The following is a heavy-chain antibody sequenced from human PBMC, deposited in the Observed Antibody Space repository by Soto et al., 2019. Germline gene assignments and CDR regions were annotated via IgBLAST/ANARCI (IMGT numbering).Heavy chain of an antibody. D-gene: IGHD3-10*01. Sequence: QVQLQQWGAGLLKPSETLSLTCAVYGGSFSGYYWSWIRQPPGKGLEWIGEINHSGSTNYNPSLKSRVTISVDTSKNQFSPKLSSVTAADTAVYYCARGTSGSGSYYYGYWGQGTLVTVSS. CDR1: GGSFSGYY. CDR2: INHSGST. CDR3: ARGTSGSGSYYYGY. V-gene: IGHV4-34*01. J-gene: IGHJ4*02.